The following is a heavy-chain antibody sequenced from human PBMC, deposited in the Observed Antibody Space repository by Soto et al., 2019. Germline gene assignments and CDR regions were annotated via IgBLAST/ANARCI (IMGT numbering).Heavy chain of an antibody. J-gene: IGHJ4*02. CDR2: IFYSGST. V-gene: IGHV4-39*01. CDR1: GGSISSSNYY. Sequence: QLQLQESGPGLVKPSETLSLTCTVSGGSISSSNYYWGWIRQPPGKGLEWIGSIFYSGSTYYNPSLKSRVTISVDTSKNQFSLKLSSVTAADTAVYYCARHYGDTAMADASGYWGQGTLVTVSS. D-gene: IGHD5-18*01. CDR3: ARHYGDTAMADASGY.